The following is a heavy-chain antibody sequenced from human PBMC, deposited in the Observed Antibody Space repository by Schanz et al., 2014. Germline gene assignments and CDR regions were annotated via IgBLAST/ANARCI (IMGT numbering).Heavy chain of an antibody. CDR2: IKGDSSEK. Sequence: VQLVVSGGALVQPGGSLRLSCSASGFTFSDHWMSWVRQPPGKGLEWVANIKGDSSEKNYVDSVKGRFTLSRDNAKKTMDLQMNSLRVEDTAVYYCARDPNSVNEIDYWGQGTLVTVSS. J-gene: IGHJ4*02. V-gene: IGHV3-7*03. D-gene: IGHD5-12*01. CDR1: GFTFSDHW. CDR3: ARDPNSVNEIDY.